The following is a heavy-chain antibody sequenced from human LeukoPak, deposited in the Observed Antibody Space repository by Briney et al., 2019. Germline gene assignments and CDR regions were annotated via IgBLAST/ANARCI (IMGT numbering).Heavy chain of an antibody. Sequence: ASVKVSCKASGGTFSSYAISWVRQAPGQGLEWMGGIIPIFGTANYAQKFQGRVTITADKSTSTAYMELSSLRSEDTAVYYCAREGGSYWHYYHYMDVWGKGTTVTISS. J-gene: IGHJ6*03. V-gene: IGHV1-69*06. CDR1: GGTFSSYA. CDR3: AREGGSYWHYYHYMDV. CDR2: IIPIFGTA. D-gene: IGHD1-26*01.